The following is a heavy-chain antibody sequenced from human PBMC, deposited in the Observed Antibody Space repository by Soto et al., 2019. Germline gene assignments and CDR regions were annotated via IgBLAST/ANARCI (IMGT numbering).Heavy chain of an antibody. V-gene: IGHV1-2*04. Sequence: ASVKVSCKASGYTFTGYYMHWVRQAPGQGLEWMGWINPNSGGTNYARKFQGWVTMTRDTSISTAYMELSRLRSDGTAVYYCARDMPRIAAAGTGRYYYGMDVWGQGTTVTVSS. J-gene: IGHJ6*02. CDR1: GYTFTGYY. CDR3: ARDMPRIAAAGTGRYYYGMDV. D-gene: IGHD6-13*01. CDR2: INPNSGGT.